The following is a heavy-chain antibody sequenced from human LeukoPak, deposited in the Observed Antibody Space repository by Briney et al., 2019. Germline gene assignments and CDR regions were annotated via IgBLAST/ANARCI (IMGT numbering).Heavy chain of an antibody. V-gene: IGHV3-7*01. J-gene: IGHJ4*02. Sequence: PGGSLRLSCAASGFSFGSYWMNWVRQAPGKGLEWVAIINQAGTERNYVDSVEGRFTISRDNAKNSLYLQMNSLRAEDSSLYYCARSDSGPDYWGQGTQVTVSS. D-gene: IGHD2-15*01. CDR2: INQAGTER. CDR3: ARSDSGPDY. CDR1: GFSFGSYW.